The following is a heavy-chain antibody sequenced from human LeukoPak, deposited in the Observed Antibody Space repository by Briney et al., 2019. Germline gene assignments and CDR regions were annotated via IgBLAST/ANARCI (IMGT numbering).Heavy chain of an antibody. CDR3: ARTRMNWFDP. J-gene: IGHJ5*02. Sequence: GESLKISCKGSGYSFTSYWIAWVRQMPGKGLEWMGIIYPGDSDTRYSPSFQGQVTISADKSISTAYLQWSSLKASDTAICYCARTRMNWFDPWGQGTLVTVSS. CDR1: GYSFTSYW. V-gene: IGHV5-51*01. CDR2: IYPGDSDT. D-gene: IGHD2-15*01.